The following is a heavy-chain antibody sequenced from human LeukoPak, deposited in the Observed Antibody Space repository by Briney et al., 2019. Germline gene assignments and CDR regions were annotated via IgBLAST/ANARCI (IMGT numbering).Heavy chain of an antibody. CDR3: ARDLTVTPKAY. V-gene: IGHV3-48*03. Sequence: GGSLRPSCAASGFTFSSYEMNWVRQAPGKGLEWVSYISSSGSTIYYADSVKGRFTISRDNAKNSLYLQMNSLRAEDTAVYYCARDLTVTPKAYWGQGTLVTVSS. CDR1: GFTFSSYE. D-gene: IGHD4-17*01. CDR2: ISSSGSTI. J-gene: IGHJ4*02.